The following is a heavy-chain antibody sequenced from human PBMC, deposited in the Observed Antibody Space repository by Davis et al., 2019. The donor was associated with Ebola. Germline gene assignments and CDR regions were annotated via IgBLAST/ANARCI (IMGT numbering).Heavy chain of an antibody. CDR3: TSTLDGDYVDY. Sequence: PGGSLRLSCAASGFTFSGSAMHWVRQASGKGLEWVGRIRSKANSYPTAYAASVKGRFTISRDDSKNTAYLQMNSLKTEDTAVYYCTSTLDGDYVDYWGQGTLVTVSS. D-gene: IGHD4-17*01. CDR2: IRSKANSYPT. J-gene: IGHJ4*02. V-gene: IGHV3-73*01. CDR1: GFTFSGSA.